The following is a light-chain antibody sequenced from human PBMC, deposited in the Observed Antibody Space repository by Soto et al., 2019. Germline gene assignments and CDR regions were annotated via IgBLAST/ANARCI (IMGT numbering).Light chain of an antibody. CDR1: QSVSSY. V-gene: IGKV3-20*01. Sequence: EIVMTQSPATLSFYPWEIATLSCRASQSVSSYLAWYQQKPGQAPRLLIYGASSRAAGIPDRFSGGGSGTDFTLTIIRLETEDFAVYYCQQYSTSWTFGQGTKVDI. J-gene: IGKJ1*01. CDR2: GAS. CDR3: QQYSTSWT.